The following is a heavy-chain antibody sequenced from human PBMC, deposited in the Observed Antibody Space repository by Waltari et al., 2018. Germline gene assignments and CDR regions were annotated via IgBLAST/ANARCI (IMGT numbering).Heavy chain of an antibody. J-gene: IGHJ4*02. CDR1: GGSISSGSYY. CDR3: AAGGGGDWGY. Sequence: QVQLQESGPGLVKPSQTLSLTCTVSGGSISSGSYYWSWIRQPAGKGLEWIGYIYTSGSTNYNPSLKSRVTISVDTSKNQFSLKLSSVTAADTAVYYCAAGGGGDWGYWGQGTLVTVSS. CDR2: IYTSGST. D-gene: IGHD2-21*01. V-gene: IGHV4-61*09.